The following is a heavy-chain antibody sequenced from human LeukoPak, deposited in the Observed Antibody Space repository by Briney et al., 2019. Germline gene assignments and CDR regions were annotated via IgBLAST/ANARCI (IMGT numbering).Heavy chain of an antibody. V-gene: IGHV3-23*01. CDR1: GFSFSSYA. J-gene: IGHJ4*02. D-gene: IGHD6-13*01. CDR3: ARSMGIAAAGMDY. CDR2: ISGSGGAT. Sequence: PGGSLRLSCAASGFSFSSYAMSWVRQAPGKGLEWVSAISGSGGATYYADSVKGRFTISRDNAKNSLYLQMNSLRAEDTAVYYCARSMGIAAAGMDYWGQGTLVTVSS.